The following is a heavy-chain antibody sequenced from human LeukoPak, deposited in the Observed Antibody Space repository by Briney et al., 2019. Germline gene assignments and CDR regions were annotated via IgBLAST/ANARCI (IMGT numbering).Heavy chain of an antibody. CDR1: GGSFSGYY. J-gene: IGHJ4*02. V-gene: IGHV4-34*01. D-gene: IGHD6-13*01. CDR2: INHSGSA. CDR3: ARVVAAAGIYVDY. Sequence: SETLSLTCAVYGGSFSGYYWSWIRQPPGKGLEWIGEINHSGSANYNPSLKSRVTISVDTSKNQFSLKLSSVTAADTAVYYCARVVAAAGIYVDYWGQGTLVTVSS.